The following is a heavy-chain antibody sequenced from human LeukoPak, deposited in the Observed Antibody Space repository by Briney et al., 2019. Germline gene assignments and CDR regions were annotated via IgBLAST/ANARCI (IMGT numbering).Heavy chain of an antibody. CDR2: ISYDGSNK. V-gene: IGHV3-30*18. D-gene: IGHD6-13*01. J-gene: IGHJ4*02. CDR1: GFTFSSYG. CDR3: AKDRQLVY. Sequence: GRSLRLSCAASGFTFSSYGMHWVRQAPGKGLEWVAVISYDGSNKYYADSVKGRFTISRDNSRNTLYLQMSSLRAEDTAVYYCAKDRQLVYWGQGTLVTVSS.